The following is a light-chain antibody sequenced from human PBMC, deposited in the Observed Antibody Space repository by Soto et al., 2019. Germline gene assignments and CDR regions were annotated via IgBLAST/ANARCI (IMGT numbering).Light chain of an antibody. CDR3: CSYTSISTSAV. CDR1: SSDVGGYNF. J-gene: IGLJ2*01. V-gene: IGLV2-14*01. CDR2: EVS. Sequence: QSVLTQPASVSGSPGQSITISCTGTSSDVGGYNFVSWYQQHPDKAPKLIIYEVSDRPSGVSNRFSGSKSGNTASLTISGLQTEDEADYYCCSYTSISTSAVFGGGTKLTVL.